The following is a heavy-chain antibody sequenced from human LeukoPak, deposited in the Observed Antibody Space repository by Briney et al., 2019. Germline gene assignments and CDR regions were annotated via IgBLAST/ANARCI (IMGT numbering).Heavy chain of an antibody. CDR3: AKDGGLWVSAHWGDS. J-gene: IGHJ4*02. D-gene: IGHD7-27*01. CDR2: ITTGDGNT. CDR1: GFTFSSYT. V-gene: IGHV3-23*01. Sequence: GGSLRLSCTASGFTFSSYTMTWVRQAPGKGLKWVSTITTGDGNTYYADSVKGRFTVSRDDSKNTLYLQMNSPRAEDTAVYYCAKDGGLWVSAHWGDSWGRGTLVTVSS.